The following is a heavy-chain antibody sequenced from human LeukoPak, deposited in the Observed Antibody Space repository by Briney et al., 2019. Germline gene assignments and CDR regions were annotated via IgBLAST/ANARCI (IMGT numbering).Heavy chain of an antibody. CDR3: ARESAPATPGRLNY. V-gene: IGHV3-33*08. Sequence: PGGSLRLSCAASGFTFSAFGMHWVRQAPGKGLEWVATIWYDGSNKYYAESVKGRFTISKDNSKSTLYLQMNSLRAEDTAVYYCARESAPATPGRLNYWGQGTLVTVSS. CDR2: IWYDGSNK. D-gene: IGHD6-13*01. CDR1: GFTFSAFG. J-gene: IGHJ4*02.